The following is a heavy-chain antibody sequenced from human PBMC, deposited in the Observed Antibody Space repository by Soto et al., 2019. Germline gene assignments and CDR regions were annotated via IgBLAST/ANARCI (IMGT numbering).Heavy chain of an antibody. D-gene: IGHD6-25*01. CDR3: ARQVSSAWPPYYYDMDV. CDR2: IHYSGST. Sequence: SETLSLTCSVSGGSISSYFWSWIRQPPGRGLEWIGHIHYSGSTNYNPSLKSRVTISVDTSKNQVSLKLSSVTAADTAMYFCARQVSSAWPPYYYDMDVWGQGTTVTVSS. J-gene: IGHJ6*02. CDR1: GGSISSYF. V-gene: IGHV4-59*08.